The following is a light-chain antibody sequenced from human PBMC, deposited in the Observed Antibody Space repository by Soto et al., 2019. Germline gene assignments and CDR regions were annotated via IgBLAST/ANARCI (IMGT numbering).Light chain of an antibody. Sequence: DIQLTQSPSFLSASVGDRVTITCRASQGISSYLVWYQQKPGKAPKLLIYGASTLQSGVPSRFSGSGSGTEFTLTISSLQPEDFVTYYCQQLNSYPLTFGGGTKVEIK. CDR3: QQLNSYPLT. J-gene: IGKJ4*01. CDR1: QGISSY. V-gene: IGKV1-9*01. CDR2: GAS.